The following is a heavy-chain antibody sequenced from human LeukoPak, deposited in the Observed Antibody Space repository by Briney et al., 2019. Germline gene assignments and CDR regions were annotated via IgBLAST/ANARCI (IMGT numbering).Heavy chain of an antibody. D-gene: IGHD6-19*01. V-gene: IGHV3-7*01. Sequence: GGSLTLSCPASGFTFSSYWMSWVRQAPGKGREWVANIKQDGSEKYYVDSVKGRFTISRDNAKNSLYLQMNSLRAEDTAVYYCARGFRGWYAEGFDYWGQGTVVTVSS. CDR3: ARGFRGWYAEGFDY. CDR1: GFTFSSYW. J-gene: IGHJ4*02. CDR2: IKQDGSEK.